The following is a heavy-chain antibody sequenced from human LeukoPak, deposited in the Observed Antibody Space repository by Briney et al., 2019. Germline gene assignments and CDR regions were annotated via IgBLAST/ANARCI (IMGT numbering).Heavy chain of an antibody. CDR3: ARGPYSYDSSGAFDI. J-gene: IGHJ3*02. CDR2: IYHSGST. CDR1: GGSISSSNW. Sequence: SGTLSLTCAVSGGSISSSNWWSWVRQPPGKGLEWIGEIYHSGSTNYNPSLKSRVTISVDKSKNQFSLKLSSVTAADTAVYFCARGPYSYDSSGAFDIWGQGTMVTVSS. D-gene: IGHD3-22*01. V-gene: IGHV4-4*02.